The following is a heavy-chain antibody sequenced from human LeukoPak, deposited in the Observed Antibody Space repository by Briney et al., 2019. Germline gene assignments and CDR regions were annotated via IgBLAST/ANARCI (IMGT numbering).Heavy chain of an antibody. CDR3: AREGSIVPHQDLDY. V-gene: IGHV3-21*01. J-gene: IGHJ4*02. CDR1: GFTFSSYS. Sequence: PGGSLRLSCAASGFTFSSYSMNWVRQAPGKGLEWVSSTNSRGCGEYYADSVKGRFTISRDNAKNSLYLQMNSLRAEDTAVYYCAREGSIVPHQDLDYWGQGTLVTVSS. D-gene: IGHD2-8*01. CDR2: TNSRGCGE.